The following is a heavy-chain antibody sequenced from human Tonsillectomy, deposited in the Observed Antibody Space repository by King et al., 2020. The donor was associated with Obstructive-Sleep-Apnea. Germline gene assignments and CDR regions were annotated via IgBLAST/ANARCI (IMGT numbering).Heavy chain of an antibody. Sequence: QLQESGPGLVRPSETLSLTCTVSGGSISSSSYYWDWIRQPPGKGLEWIGGIYYSGSTYYNPSLKSRVTISVDTSKNQFSLKLSSVTAADTAVYYCARDKDYYDSSDYYWTGMDVWGQGTTVTVSS. CDR1: GGSISSSSYY. J-gene: IGHJ6*02. CDR2: IYYSGST. D-gene: IGHD3-22*01. CDR3: ARDKDYYDSSDYYWTGMDV. V-gene: IGHV4-39*07.